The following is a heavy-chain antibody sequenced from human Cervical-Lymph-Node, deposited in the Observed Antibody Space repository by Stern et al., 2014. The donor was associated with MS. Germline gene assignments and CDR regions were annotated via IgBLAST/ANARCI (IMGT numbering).Heavy chain of an antibody. CDR2: IDWDDDK. V-gene: IGHV2-70*13. CDR1: GFSLSTSGMC. Sequence: VTLRESGPALVKPTQTLTLTCTFSGFSLSTSGMCVSWIRQPPGKALDWLALIDWDDDKYYNTSLKTRLTISKDASKNQVVLTMTNVDPVDTATYFCARIRDDFSNYYFDSWGQGTLVTVSS. CDR3: ARIRDDFSNYYFDS. D-gene: IGHD4-11*01. J-gene: IGHJ4*02.